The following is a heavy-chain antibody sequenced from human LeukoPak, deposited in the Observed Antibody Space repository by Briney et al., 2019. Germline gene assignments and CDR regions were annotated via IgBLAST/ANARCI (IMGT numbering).Heavy chain of an antibody. CDR2: IYTSGST. CDR3: ARGVRGVIITYMDV. CDR1: GGSISSGSYY. V-gene: IGHV4-61*02. J-gene: IGHJ6*03. Sequence: PSETLSLTCTVSGGSISSGSYYWSWIRQPAGKGLEWIGRIYTSGSTNYNPSLKSRVTISVDTSKNQFSLKLSSVTAADTAVYYCARGVRGVIITYMDVWGKGTTVTISS. D-gene: IGHD3-10*01.